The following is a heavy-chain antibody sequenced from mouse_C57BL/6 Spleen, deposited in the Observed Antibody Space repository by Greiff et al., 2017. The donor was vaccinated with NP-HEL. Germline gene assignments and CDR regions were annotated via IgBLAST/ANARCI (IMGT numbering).Heavy chain of an antibody. CDR3: ARCDYDEGEGLAY. V-gene: IGHV1-64*01. CDR2: IHPNSGST. J-gene: IGHJ3*01. CDR1: GYTFTSYW. Sequence: QVQLQQSGAELVKPGASVKLSCKASGYTFTSYWMHWVKQRPGQGLEWIGMIHPNSGSTNYNEKFKSKATLTVDKSSSTAYMQLSSLTSEDSAVYYCARCDYDEGEGLAYWGQGTLVTVSA. D-gene: IGHD2-4*01.